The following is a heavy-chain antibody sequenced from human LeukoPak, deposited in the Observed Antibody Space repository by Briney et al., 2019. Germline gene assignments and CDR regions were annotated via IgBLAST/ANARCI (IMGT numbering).Heavy chain of an antibody. D-gene: IGHD6-19*01. Sequence: GGSLRLSCAASGFTFSSYAMSWVRQAPGKGLEWVSAISGSGGSTYYADSVKGRFTIARDNSKNTLYLQMNSLRAEDTAVYYCAKSPHPGIAVAGLDYWGQGTLVTVSS. CDR3: AKSPHPGIAVAGLDY. CDR2: ISGSGGST. CDR1: GFTFSSYA. V-gene: IGHV3-23*01. J-gene: IGHJ4*02.